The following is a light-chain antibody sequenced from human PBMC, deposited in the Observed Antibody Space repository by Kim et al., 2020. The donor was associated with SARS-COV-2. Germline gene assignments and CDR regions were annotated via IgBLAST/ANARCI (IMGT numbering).Light chain of an antibody. Sequence: QSVTISCTGTRSDIGAYKYVSWYQQHPGKAPKLMIYEVNRRPSGVPDRFSGSKSGNTASLTVSGLQAEDEADYYCTSYAGSNNLDVFGTGTKVTVL. CDR2: EVN. J-gene: IGLJ1*01. CDR3: TSYAGSNNLDV. V-gene: IGLV2-8*01. CDR1: RSDIGAYKY.